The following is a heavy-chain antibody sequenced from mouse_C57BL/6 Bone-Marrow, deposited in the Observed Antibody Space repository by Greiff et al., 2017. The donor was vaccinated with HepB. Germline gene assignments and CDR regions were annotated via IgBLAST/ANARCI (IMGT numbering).Heavy chain of an antibody. CDR3: ARGVITTGYFDV. J-gene: IGHJ1*03. CDR2: IYPRSGNT. D-gene: IGHD1-1*01. V-gene: IGHV1-81*01. CDR1: GYTFTSYG. Sequence: VKLQESGAELARPGASVKLSCKASGYTFTSYGISWVKQRTGQGLEWIGEIYPRSGNTYYNEKFKGKATLTADKSSSTAYMELRSLTSEDSAVYFCARGVITTGYFDVWGTGTTVTVSS.